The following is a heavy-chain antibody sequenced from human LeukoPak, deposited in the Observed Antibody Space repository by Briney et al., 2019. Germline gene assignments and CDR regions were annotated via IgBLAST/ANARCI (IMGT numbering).Heavy chain of an antibody. V-gene: IGHV3-23*01. CDR3: AKGPSGYDYLDY. CDR1: GFTFSGYA. J-gene: IGHJ4*02. D-gene: IGHD5-12*01. Sequence: PGGSLRLSCAASGFTFSGYAMSWVRQAPGKGLEWVSAISGGGGSTYYADSVKGRFTISRDNSKNTLYLQMNSLRAEDTAVYYCAKGPSGYDYLDYWGQGTLVTVSS. CDR2: ISGGGGST.